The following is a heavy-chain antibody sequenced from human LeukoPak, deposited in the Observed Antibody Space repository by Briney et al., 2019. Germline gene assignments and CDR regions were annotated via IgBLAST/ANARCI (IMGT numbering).Heavy chain of an antibody. D-gene: IGHD6-13*01. J-gene: IGHJ4*02. CDR3: ARHRWRSSSWYYFDY. CDR1: GFTFSSYG. Sequence: PGGSLRLSCAASGFTFSSYGIHWVRQAPGKGLEWIGEINHSGSTNYNPSLKSRVTISVDTSKNQFSLKLSSVTAADTAVYYCARHRWRSSSWYYFDYWGQGTLVTVSS. CDR2: INHSGST. V-gene: IGHV4-34*01.